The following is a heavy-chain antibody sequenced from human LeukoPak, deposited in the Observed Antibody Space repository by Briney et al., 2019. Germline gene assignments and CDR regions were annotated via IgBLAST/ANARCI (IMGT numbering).Heavy chain of an antibody. D-gene: IGHD3-10*01. Sequence: PGGSHRLSCAASGFSFSDAWMSWVRQIPGKGLEWVGRIESKTDGGTTDYAAPVKGRFTISRDDSTNTLYLQMNSLKSEDTAVYYCARDKDYGSGSDYNEYVFDFWGQGTMVTVSS. CDR2: IESKTDGGTT. J-gene: IGHJ3*01. CDR1: GFSFSDAW. V-gene: IGHV3-15*04. CDR3: ARDKDYGSGSDYNEYVFDF.